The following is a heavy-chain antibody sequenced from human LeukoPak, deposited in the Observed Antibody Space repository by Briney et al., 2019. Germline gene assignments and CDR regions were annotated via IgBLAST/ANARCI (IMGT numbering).Heavy chain of an antibody. CDR2: IYYSGST. CDR1: GGSISSYY. D-gene: IGHD3-22*01. CDR3: ARHYYDSSGYYLDAFDI. V-gene: IGHV4-59*08. Sequence: SETLSLTCTVSGGSISSYYWSWIRQPPGKGLEWIGYIYYSGSTNYNPSLKSRVTISVDTSKNQFSLKLSSVTAADTAVYYCARHYYDSSGYYLDAFDIWGQGTMVTVPS. J-gene: IGHJ3*02.